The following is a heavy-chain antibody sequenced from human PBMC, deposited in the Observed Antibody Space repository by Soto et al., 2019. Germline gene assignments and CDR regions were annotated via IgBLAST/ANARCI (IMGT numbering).Heavy chain of an antibody. J-gene: IGHJ4*02. D-gene: IGHD3-22*01. Sequence: QVQLVQSGAEVKKPGSSVKVSCKTSGGTFSNYAISWVRQAPGQGLEWMGGIIPTFGTANYAQKFQGRVTITADKSTTTTYMELSSLRSEDTAVYYCARADYYDSSGYPDYWGQGTLVTVSS. CDR2: IIPTFGTA. CDR3: ARADYYDSSGYPDY. CDR1: GGTFSNYA. V-gene: IGHV1-69*06.